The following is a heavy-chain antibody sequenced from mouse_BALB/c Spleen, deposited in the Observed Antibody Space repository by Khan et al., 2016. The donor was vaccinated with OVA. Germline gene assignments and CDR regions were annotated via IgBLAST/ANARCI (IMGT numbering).Heavy chain of an antibody. V-gene: IGHV2-3*01. Sequence: QMQLEESGPGLVAPSQSLSITCTVSGFSLTNYGVNWVRQPPGEGLEWLGVIWGDGSTNYHSALKSRLSISKDNSKSQVFLKPNSLQTDDTATYYCARFEYYGNFYAMDYWGQGTSVTVSS. CDR2: IWGDGST. CDR1: GFSLTNYG. CDR3: ARFEYYGNFYAMDY. D-gene: IGHD2-1*01. J-gene: IGHJ4*01.